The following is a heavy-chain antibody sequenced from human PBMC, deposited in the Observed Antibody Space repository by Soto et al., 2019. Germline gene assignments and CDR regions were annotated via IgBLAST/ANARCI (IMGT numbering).Heavy chain of an antibody. D-gene: IGHD2-21*02. V-gene: IGHV1-58*01. Sequence: AAVKVSCKASGFTFTSSAVQWVRQARGQRLEWIGWIVVGSGNTNYAQKFQERVTITRDMSTSTAYMELSSLGSEDTAVYCCEALIVVVTAPYGMDVWGQGTTVTVSS. CDR1: GFTFTSSA. J-gene: IGHJ6*02. CDR3: EALIVVVTAPYGMDV. CDR2: IVVGSGNT.